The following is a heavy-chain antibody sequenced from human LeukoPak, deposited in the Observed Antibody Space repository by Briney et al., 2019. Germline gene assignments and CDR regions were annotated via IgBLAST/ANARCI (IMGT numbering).Heavy chain of an antibody. J-gene: IGHJ4*02. D-gene: IGHD2-21*01. CDR1: GFTVSSNY. CDR3: GGSRDRLWYADY. CDR2: ISSSGSTI. V-gene: IGHV3-11*04. Sequence: GGSLRLSCAASGFTVSSNYMSWIRQAPGKGLEWVSYISSSGSTIYYADSVKGRFTISRDNAKNSLYLQMNSLRAEDTAVYYCGGSRDRLWYADYWGQGTLVTVSS.